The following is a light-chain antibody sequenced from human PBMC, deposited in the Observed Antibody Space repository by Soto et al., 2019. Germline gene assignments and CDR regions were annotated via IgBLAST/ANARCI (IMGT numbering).Light chain of an antibody. CDR1: QSVGTK. J-gene: IGKJ1*01. CDR3: QQYAGSPWT. Sequence: IVMTQSPATLSVSPGERANLSCRASQSVGTKLAWYQQTPGQAPRLLIYGASNRATGVPARISGSVSGTEFTLTIASLQSEDFAVYYCQQYAGSPWTFGQGTKVEI. V-gene: IGKV3-15*01. CDR2: GAS.